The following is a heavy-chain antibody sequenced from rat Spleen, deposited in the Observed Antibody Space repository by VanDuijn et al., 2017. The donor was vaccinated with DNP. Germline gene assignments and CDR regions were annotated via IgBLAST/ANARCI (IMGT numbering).Heavy chain of an antibody. Sequence: QVQLKESGPGLVQPSQTLSLTCTVSGFSLTNYHVHWVRQSPGKGLEWMGVIWKNGATRYNSALKSRLSFSKATSKSQVFLKLNSLQIEDTATYYCARDLIIRDTTSAMDAWGQGTSVTVSS. V-gene: IGHV2-41*01. D-gene: IGHD4-3*01. CDR1: GFSLTNYH. CDR3: ARDLIIRDTTSAMDA. CDR2: IWKNGAT. J-gene: IGHJ4*01.